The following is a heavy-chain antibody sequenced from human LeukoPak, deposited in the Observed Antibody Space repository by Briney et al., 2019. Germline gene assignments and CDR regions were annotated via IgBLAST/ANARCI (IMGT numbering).Heavy chain of an antibody. V-gene: IGHV4-39*01. CDR3: ASGLLWFGYFDY. Sequence: SETLSLTCTFSGGSISSSSYYWGWIRQPPGKGLEWIGSIYYSGSTYYNPSLKSRVTISVDTSKNQFSLKLSSVTAADTAVYYCASGLLWFGYFDYWGQGTLVTVSS. J-gene: IGHJ4*02. CDR1: GGSISSSSYY. D-gene: IGHD3-10*01. CDR2: IYYSGST.